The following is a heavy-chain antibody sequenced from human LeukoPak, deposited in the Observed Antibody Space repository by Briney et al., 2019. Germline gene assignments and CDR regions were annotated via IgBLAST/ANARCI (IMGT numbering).Heavy chain of an antibody. Sequence: SETLSLTCTVSGGPISSSSYYWGWIRQPPGKGLEWIGSIYYSGSTYYNPSLKSRVTISVDTSKNQFSLKLSSVTAADTAVYYCVSHPYSSYYYHMDVWGRGTTVTVSS. CDR3: VSHPYSSYYYHMDV. J-gene: IGHJ6*02. CDR1: GGPISSSSYY. D-gene: IGHD5-18*01. V-gene: IGHV4-39*01. CDR2: IYYSGST.